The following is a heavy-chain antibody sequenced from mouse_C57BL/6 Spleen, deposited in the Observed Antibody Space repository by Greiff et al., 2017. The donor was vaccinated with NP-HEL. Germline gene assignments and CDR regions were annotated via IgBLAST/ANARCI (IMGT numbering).Heavy chain of an antibody. D-gene: IGHD4-1*01. Sequence: EVQLHQSGPVLARPGASVKMSCKTSGYTFTSYWMHWVKQRPGQGLEWIGAIYTGNSDTSYNQKFKGKAKLTSVTSASNAYMELSSLTNEDSEVYYGTRDVNWEDYWGQGTTLTVSS. CDR2: IYTGNSDT. V-gene: IGHV1-5*01. J-gene: IGHJ2*01. CDR1: GYTFTSYW. CDR3: TRDVNWEDY.